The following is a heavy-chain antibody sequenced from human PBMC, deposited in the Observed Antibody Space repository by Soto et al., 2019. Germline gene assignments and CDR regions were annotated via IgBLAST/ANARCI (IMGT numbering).Heavy chain of an antibody. V-gene: IGHV3-21*06. Sequence: EVQLVESGGGLVKPGRSLRLSCAASGFTFSSYSMNWVRQAPGKGLEWVSSISSSSSYIYYADSVEGRFTISRDNAKNSWYLQMNSRSVEDTAVYYFPRNPARGYTGYVPLPLGSAAASMVVWGQWTTVTVSS. CDR3: PRNPARGYTGYVPLPLGSAAASMVV. D-gene: IGHD5-12*01. CDR1: GFTFSSYS. CDR2: ISSSSSYI. J-gene: IGHJ6*01.